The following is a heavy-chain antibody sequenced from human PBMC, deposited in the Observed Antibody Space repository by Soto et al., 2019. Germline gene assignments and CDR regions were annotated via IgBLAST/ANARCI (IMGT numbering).Heavy chain of an antibody. CDR3: AKGQYYGSGSSLVGSDY. D-gene: IGHD3-10*01. J-gene: IGHJ4*02. V-gene: IGHV3-23*01. Sequence: GGSLRLSCAASGFTFSSYAMSWVRQAPGKGLEWVSAISGSGGSTYYAESVKGRFTISRNNSKNTLYLQMNSLRAEDTAVYYCAKGQYYGSGSSLVGSDYWGQGTLVTISS. CDR2: ISGSGGST. CDR1: GFTFSSYA.